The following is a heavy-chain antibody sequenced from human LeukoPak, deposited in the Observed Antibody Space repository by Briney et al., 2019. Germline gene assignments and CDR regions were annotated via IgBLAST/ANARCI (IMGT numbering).Heavy chain of an antibody. D-gene: IGHD4-23*01. J-gene: IGHJ5*02. CDR2: ISQSGNS. CDR1: GGPFRGFF. CDR3: ARGIFYGGRNQYIWFDH. V-gene: IGHV4-34*01. Sequence: SETLSLTCAVYGGPFRGFFWSWIRQAPGKGLEWIGEISQSGNSNYNPSLKSRITISVDTSKSQFSLRLTSVTAADTAVYYCARGIFYGGRNQYIWFDHWGQGTLVTVSS.